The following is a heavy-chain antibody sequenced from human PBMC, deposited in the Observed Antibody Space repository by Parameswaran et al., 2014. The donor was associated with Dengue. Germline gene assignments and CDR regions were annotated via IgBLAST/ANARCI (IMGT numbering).Heavy chain of an antibody. CDR2: INPSGGST. Sequence: WVRQAPGQGLEWMGIINPSGGSTSYAQKFQGRVTMTRDTSTSTVYMELSSLRSEDTAVYYCARDRWIAARRASGGFDYWGQGTLVTVSS. CDR3: ARDRWIAARRASGGFDY. D-gene: IGHD6-6*01. J-gene: IGHJ4*02. V-gene: IGHV1-46*01.